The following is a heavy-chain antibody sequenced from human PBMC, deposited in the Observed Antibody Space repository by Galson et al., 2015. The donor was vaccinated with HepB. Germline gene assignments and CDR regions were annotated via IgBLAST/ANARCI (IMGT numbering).Heavy chain of an antibody. V-gene: IGHV1-69*01. CDR1: GGTFSSYA. CDR2: IIPIFGTA. Sequence: SCKASGGTFSSYAISWVRQAPGQGLGWMGGIIPIFGTANYAQKFQGRVTITADESTITAYMELSSLRSEDTAVYYCARDEGYSYGLHDAFDIWGQGTMVTVSS. CDR3: ARDEGYSYGLHDAFDI. D-gene: IGHD5-18*01. J-gene: IGHJ3*02.